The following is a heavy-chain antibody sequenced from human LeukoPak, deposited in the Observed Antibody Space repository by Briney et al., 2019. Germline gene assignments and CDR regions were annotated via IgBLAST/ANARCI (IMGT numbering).Heavy chain of an antibody. Sequence: PGGSLRLSCAASGFTFSAYHINWVRQAPGKGLEWISSISGSSDYTPYADFLKGRVTISRDNAKNSLYLQLNSLSVEDTAVYYCARDGFSSGWFNWGQGTMVTVSS. D-gene: IGHD6-19*01. CDR2: ISGSSDYT. CDR3: ARDGFSSGWFN. J-gene: IGHJ3*01. V-gene: IGHV3-11*06. CDR1: GFTFSAYH.